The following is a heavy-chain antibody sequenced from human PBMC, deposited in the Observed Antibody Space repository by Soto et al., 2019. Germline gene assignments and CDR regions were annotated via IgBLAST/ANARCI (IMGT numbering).Heavy chain of an antibody. Sequence: QVQLLQSGAEVKKPGASVKVSCKASGYTFTRSAINWVRPATGQGLEWMGWMNPKNGNTGSAQKFQVRVTMTRNTSISTAYMELSSLRAEDTAVYYCARCLGDYDNFDIWGQGTMVTVSS. D-gene: IGHD4-17*01. J-gene: IGHJ3*02. CDR1: GYTFTRSA. CDR3: ARCLGDYDNFDI. V-gene: IGHV1-8*01. CDR2: MNPKNGNT.